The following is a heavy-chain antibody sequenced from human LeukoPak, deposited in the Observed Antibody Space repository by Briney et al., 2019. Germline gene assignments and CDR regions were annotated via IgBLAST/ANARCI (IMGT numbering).Heavy chain of an antibody. J-gene: IGHJ4*02. D-gene: IGHD5-12*01. CDR3: ARRPHSGYEGNSYYFDY. CDR2: IYYSGST. CDR1: GGSISSYY. Sequence: PSETLSLTCTVSGGSISSYYWSWIRQPPGKGLEWIGSIYYSGSTYYNPSLKSRVTISVDTSKNQFSLKLSSVTAADTAVYYCARRPHSGYEGNSYYFDYWGQGTLVTVSS. V-gene: IGHV4-59*05.